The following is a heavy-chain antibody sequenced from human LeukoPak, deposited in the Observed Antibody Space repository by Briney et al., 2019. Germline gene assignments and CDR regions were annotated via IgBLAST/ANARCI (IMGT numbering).Heavy chain of an antibody. Sequence: GGSLRLSCTASGFTFGDYAMSWVRQAPGKGLEWVGFIRSKAYGGTTEYAASVKGRFTISRDDSKRIAYLQMNSLKTEDTAVYYCTRDMGLLTYYYGSGSYYWGQGTLVTVSS. V-gene: IGHV3-49*04. D-gene: IGHD3-10*01. CDR1: GFTFGDYA. J-gene: IGHJ4*02. CDR3: TRDMGLLTYYYGSGSYY. CDR2: IRSKAYGGTT.